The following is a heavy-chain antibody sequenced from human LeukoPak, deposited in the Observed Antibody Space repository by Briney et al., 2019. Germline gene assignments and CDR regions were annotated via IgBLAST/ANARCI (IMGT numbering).Heavy chain of an antibody. V-gene: IGHV1-46*01. D-gene: IGHD1-26*01. CDR3: ARGSRSYPPGNY. J-gene: IGHJ4*02. Sequence: ASVKVSCKAFGYTFTSNYMHWVRQAPGQGPEWMGVISPSGGSTTYAQKFQGRVTLTRDMSTSTDYLELSSLRSEDTVVYYCARGSRSYPPGNYWGQGTLVTVSS. CDR1: GYTFTSNY. CDR2: ISPSGGST.